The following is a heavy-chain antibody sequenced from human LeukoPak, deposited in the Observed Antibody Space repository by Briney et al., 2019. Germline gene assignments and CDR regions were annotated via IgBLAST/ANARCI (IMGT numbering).Heavy chain of an antibody. Sequence: GGSLRLSCAVSGFTFDVYAMHWVRHAPGKGLDWVSGISWNSGSIGYADSVKGRFTISRDNAKNSLYLQMNSLRAEDTAVYYCAKDRNVFLDAFDIWGQGTMVTVSS. J-gene: IGHJ3*02. CDR3: AKDRNVFLDAFDI. D-gene: IGHD1-1*01. V-gene: IGHV3-9*01. CDR2: ISWNSGSI. CDR1: GFTFDVYA.